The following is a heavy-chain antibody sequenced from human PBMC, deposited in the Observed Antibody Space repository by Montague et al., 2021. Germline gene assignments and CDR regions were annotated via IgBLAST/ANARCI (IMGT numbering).Heavy chain of an antibody. D-gene: IGHD3-16*01. J-gene: IGHJ3*02. CDR2: ISGSGGST. Sequence: SLRLFCAASGFTFNSYAMSWVRQAPGKGLEWVSGISGSGGSTYYVDSVKGRFTISRDNSKNTLYLQMNSLRAEDTAVYYRAKDQSLIMITFGEITDRRAFDIWGQGTRVTVSS. V-gene: IGHV3-23*01. CDR3: AKDQSLIMITFGEITDRRAFDI. CDR1: GFTFNSYA.